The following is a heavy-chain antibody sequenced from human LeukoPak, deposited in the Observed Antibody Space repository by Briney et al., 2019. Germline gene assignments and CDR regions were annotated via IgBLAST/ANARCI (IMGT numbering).Heavy chain of an antibody. CDR3: ARVANYDILTGYYRHDELRYYYMDV. CDR1: GFTFSDSY. J-gene: IGHJ6*03. CDR2: ISSSSSYI. D-gene: IGHD3-9*01. V-gene: IGHV3-21*01. Sequence: GGSLRLSCAASGFTFSDSYMTWLRQAPGKGLEWVSSISSSSSYIYYADSVKGRFTISRDNAKNSLYLQMNSLRAEDTAVYYCARVANYDILTGYYRHDELRYYYMDVWGKGTTVTVSS.